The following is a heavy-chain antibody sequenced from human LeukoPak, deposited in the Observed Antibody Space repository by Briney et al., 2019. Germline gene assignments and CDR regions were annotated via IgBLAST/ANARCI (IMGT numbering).Heavy chain of an antibody. J-gene: IGHJ4*02. CDR3: HSYGEGRDY. D-gene: IGHD4-17*01. CDR2: IWYDGSNK. Sequence: GGSLRLSCAASGFTFSSYGMHWVRRAPGKGLEWVAVIWYDGSNKYYADSVKGRFTISRDNSKNTLYLQMNSQRAEDTAVYYCHSYGEGRDYWGQGTLVTVSS. CDR1: GFTFSSYG. V-gene: IGHV3-33*01.